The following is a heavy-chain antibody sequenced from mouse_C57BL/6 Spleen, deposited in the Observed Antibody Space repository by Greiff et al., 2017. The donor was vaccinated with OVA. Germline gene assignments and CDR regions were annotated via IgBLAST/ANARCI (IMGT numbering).Heavy chain of an antibody. Sequence: DVQLVESGGGLVKPGGSLKLSCAASGFTFSDYGMHWVRQAPEKGLEWVAYISSDSSTMYYADTVKGRFTISRDNAKNTLFLQMTSLRSEDTAMYYCARITAVPYWGQGTTLTVAS. CDR2: ISSDSSTM. CDR1: GFTFSDYG. CDR3: ARITAVPY. V-gene: IGHV5-17*01. J-gene: IGHJ2*01. D-gene: IGHD1-1*01.